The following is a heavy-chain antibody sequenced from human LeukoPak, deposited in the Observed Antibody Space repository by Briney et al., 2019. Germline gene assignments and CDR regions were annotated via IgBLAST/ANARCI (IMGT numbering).Heavy chain of an antibody. V-gene: IGHV3-15*01. CDR3: AGKRTLTALYGDKPGAFDI. CDR1: GFTFSNVW. Sequence: GGSLRLSCAASGFTFSNVWLSWVRQALGKGLEWFGRIKSTTDGGTTDYAAPVKGRFTISRDNSKNTLYLQMNSLRAEDTAVYYCAGKRTLTALYGDKPGAFDIWGKGTMVTVSS. D-gene: IGHD4-23*01. CDR2: IKSTTDGGTT. J-gene: IGHJ3*02.